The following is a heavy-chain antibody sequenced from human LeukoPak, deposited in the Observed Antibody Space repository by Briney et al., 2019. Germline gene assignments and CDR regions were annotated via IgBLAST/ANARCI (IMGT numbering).Heavy chain of an antibody. D-gene: IGHD6-19*01. CDR2: ISSSSSYI. Sequence: GGSLRLSCAASGFTFSSYSMNWVRQAPGKGLEWVSSISSSSSYIYYADSVKGRFTISRDNAKNSLYLQMNSLRAEDTAVYYCARVWRIGAVAGALDFDYWGQGTLVTVSS. V-gene: IGHV3-21*01. CDR3: ARVWRIGAVAGALDFDY. J-gene: IGHJ4*02. CDR1: GFTFSSYS.